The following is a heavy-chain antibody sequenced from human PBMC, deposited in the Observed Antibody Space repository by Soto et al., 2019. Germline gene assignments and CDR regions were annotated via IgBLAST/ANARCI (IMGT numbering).Heavy chain of an antibody. CDR1: GYSFTSYW. V-gene: IGHV5-10-1*01. J-gene: IGHJ6*02. CDR2: IDPSDSYT. Sequence: PGESLKISCKGSGYSFTSYWISWVRQMPGKGLEWMGRIDPSDSYTNYSPSFQGHVTISADKSISTAYLQWSSLKASDTAMYYCARLNLKATVANYYYYGMDVWGQGTTVTV. CDR3: ARLNLKATVANYYYYGMDV. D-gene: IGHD4-4*01.